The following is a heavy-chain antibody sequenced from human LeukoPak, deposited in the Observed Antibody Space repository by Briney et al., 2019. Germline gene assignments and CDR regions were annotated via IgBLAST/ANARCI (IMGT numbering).Heavy chain of an antibody. J-gene: IGHJ4*02. CDR3: ARGGSSWNDRLDPDY. CDR1: GYTFTSYY. Sequence: PSVKVSCKASGYTFTSYYMHWVRQAPGQGLEWMGIINPGGGSTSYAQKFQGRVTMTRDTSTSTVYMELSSLRSEDTSVYYGARGGSSWNDRLDPDYWGQATLVTVSS. V-gene: IGHV1-46*01. CDR2: INPGGGST. D-gene: IGHD1-1*01.